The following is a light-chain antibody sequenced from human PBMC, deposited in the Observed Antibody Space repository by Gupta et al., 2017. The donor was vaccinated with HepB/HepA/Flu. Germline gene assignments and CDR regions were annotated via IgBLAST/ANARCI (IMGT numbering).Light chain of an antibody. CDR1: QSVSNT. J-gene: IGKJ5*01. Sequence: VLTPSPPVFSVSPGQRVSLSCRASQSVSNTLAWYHQKPGQVPRLLKDGASTRATAIPARFSGSGSGTEFTLTISDLHAEDFAIYYWQQDNNGPTTTFGQGTRLEIK. CDR3: QQDNNGPTTT. V-gene: IGKV3-15*01. CDR2: GAS.